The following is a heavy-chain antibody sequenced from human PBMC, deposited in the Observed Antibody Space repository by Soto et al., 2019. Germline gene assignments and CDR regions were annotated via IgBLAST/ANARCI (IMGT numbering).Heavy chain of an antibody. D-gene: IGHD5-18*01. CDR2: ISYDGGLQ. CDR1: GFSFTSYG. Sequence: QAHLVESGGGVVQPRRSLRLSCAASGFSFTSYGMHWVRQAPGTRLEWVAVISYDGGLQHYADSVKGRFTISRDNSKNMVLLQMNSLRAEDTAVYYCVSDRGYGHASVPYSWGQATLVSVSS. J-gene: IGHJ4*02. CDR3: VSDRGYGHASVPYS. V-gene: IGHV3-30*19.